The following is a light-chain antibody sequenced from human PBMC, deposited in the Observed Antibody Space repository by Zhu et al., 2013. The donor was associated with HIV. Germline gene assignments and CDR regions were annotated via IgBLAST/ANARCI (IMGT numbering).Light chain of an antibody. CDR3: QQSGGYPLT. J-gene: IGKJ3*01. V-gene: IGKV1-9*01. CDR2: AAS. CDR1: QGIRSN. Sequence: IQLTQSPSSLSASIGDRVTITCRASQGIRSNLAWYQQKLGEAPKLLIYAASTLETGVPSRFSGSGSGTDFTLTISSLQPEDFAVYYCQQSGGYPLTFG.